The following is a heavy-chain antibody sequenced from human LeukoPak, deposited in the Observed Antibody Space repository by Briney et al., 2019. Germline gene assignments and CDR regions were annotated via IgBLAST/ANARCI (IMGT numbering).Heavy chain of an antibody. J-gene: IGHJ4*02. Sequence: GGSLRLSCTASGFTFGDYAMTWVRQAPGKGLEWVGFIRSKIYGGTPEYAASVKGRFTISRDDSKSIAYLQMNSLKTEDTAVYYCTRDQTPYYWGQGTLVTVSS. CDR1: GFTFGDYA. CDR3: TRDQTPYY. CDR2: IRSKIYGGTP. V-gene: IGHV3-49*04.